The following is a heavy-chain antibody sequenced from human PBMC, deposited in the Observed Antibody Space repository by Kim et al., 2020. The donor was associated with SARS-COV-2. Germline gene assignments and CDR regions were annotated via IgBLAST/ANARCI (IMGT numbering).Heavy chain of an antibody. CDR3: AKGHLPRGSDGGSYYLDY. Sequence: GGSLRLSCAGSGFTFNNYAMTWVRQAPGMGLERVSGVINSGDVTYYADSVKGRFTISRDNSRNTLYLQMNSLRVEDTAVYFCAKGHLPRGSDGGSYYLDYWGQGTLVTVSS. V-gene: IGHV3-23*01. CDR2: VINSGDVT. J-gene: IGHJ4*02. D-gene: IGHD2-15*01. CDR1: GFTFNNYA.